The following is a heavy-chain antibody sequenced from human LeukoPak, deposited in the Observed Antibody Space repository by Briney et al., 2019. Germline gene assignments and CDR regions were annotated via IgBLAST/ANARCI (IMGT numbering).Heavy chain of an antibody. J-gene: IGHJ4*02. V-gene: IGHV3-23*01. D-gene: IGHD1-1*01. Sequence: GESLRLSCAASGFTFSSYAMSWVRQTPGKGLEWVATITAGGSNTYYADSVKGRFTISRDNSKNTLHLQMNSLRAEDTAVYYCATRGTSATKYFADWGQGTLVSVSS. CDR1: GFTFSSYA. CDR3: ATRGTSATKYFAD. CDR2: ITAGGSNT.